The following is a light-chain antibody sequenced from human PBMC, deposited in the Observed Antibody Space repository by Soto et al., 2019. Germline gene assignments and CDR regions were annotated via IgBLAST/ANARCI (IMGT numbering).Light chain of an antibody. CDR2: EVS. V-gene: IGLV2-14*01. CDR3: SSYTISSTYV. J-gene: IGLJ1*01. CDR1: SSDVGGYNY. Sequence: QSALTQPASVSGSPGQSITISCTGTSSDVGGYNYVSWYQQHPGKAPKLLIYEVSDRPSGVSNRFSGSKSGNTASLTISGLQAEDAADYFCSSYTISSTYVFRTGTKLTVL.